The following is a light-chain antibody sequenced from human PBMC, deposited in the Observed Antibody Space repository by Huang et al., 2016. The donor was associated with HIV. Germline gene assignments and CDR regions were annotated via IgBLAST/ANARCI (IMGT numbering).Light chain of an antibody. J-gene: IGKJ1*01. CDR3: QQYYSTPRT. V-gene: IGKV4-1*01. Sequence: INYKSSQSVLYNSKNKNYLAWYQQKPGQPPKLLIYWASTRESGVPDRFSGSGSGTDFTLTISSLQAEDVAVYYCQQYYSTPRTFGQGTKVEIK. CDR1: QSVLYNSKNKNY. CDR2: WAS.